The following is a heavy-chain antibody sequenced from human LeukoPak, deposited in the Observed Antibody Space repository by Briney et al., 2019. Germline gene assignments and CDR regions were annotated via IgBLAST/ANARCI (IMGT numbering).Heavy chain of an antibody. D-gene: IGHD5-12*01. CDR2: IYHSGST. Sequence: SGTLSLTCAVSGGSISSSNWWSWVRQPPGKGLEWIGEIYHSGSTNYNPSLKSRVTISVDKSKNQFSLKLSSVTAADTAVYYCARDGIVATSSFDYWGQGTLVTVSS. V-gene: IGHV4-4*02. J-gene: IGHJ4*02. CDR1: GGSISSSNW. CDR3: ARDGIVATSSFDY.